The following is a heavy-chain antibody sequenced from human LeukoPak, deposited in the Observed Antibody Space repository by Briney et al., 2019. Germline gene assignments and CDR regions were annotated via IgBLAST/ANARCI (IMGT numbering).Heavy chain of an antibody. CDR3: ARGPGSFAY. V-gene: IGHV4-30-2*01. J-gene: IGHJ4*02. CDR1: RGSIRSDGDA. Sequence: SETLSLTCTVSRGSIRSDGDAWSWIRQPPGKGLEWIGYIYHTGNSYYNPSLKSRVTISVDGYKNQFSLSLNSVSAADTAVYFCARGPGSFAYWGQGILVTVSS. D-gene: IGHD3-10*01. CDR2: IYHTGNS.